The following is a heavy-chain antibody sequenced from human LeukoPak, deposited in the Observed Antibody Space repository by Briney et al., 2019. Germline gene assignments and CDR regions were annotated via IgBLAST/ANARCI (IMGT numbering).Heavy chain of an antibody. J-gene: IGHJ5*02. CDR1: GYTFTSYD. V-gene: IGHV1-8*01. D-gene: IGHD3-16*02. CDR3: ARTHYDYVWGSYRFNWFDP. CDR2: MNPNSGNT. Sequence: ASVKVSCKASGYTFTSYDINWVRQATGQGREWMGWMNPNSGNTGYAQKFQGRVTMTRNTSISTAYMGLSSLRSEDTAVYYCARTHYDYVWGSYRFNWFDPWGQGTLVTVSA.